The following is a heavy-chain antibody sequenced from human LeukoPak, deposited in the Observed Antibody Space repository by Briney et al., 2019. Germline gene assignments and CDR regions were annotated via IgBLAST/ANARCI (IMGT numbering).Heavy chain of an antibody. J-gene: IGHJ3*02. CDR3: SSHRGIEVSVAPYCI. Sequence: SETLSLTCTVSGGSIRSHYWSWIRQPPGKGLEWIAYIYYSGSINYNASLKSRATISVDTSKNQFSLKLSSVTAADTAVYYCSSHRGIEVSVAPYCIWGQGTMVTVSS. CDR1: GGSIRSHY. D-gene: IGHD6-19*01. V-gene: IGHV4-59*11. CDR2: IYYSGSI.